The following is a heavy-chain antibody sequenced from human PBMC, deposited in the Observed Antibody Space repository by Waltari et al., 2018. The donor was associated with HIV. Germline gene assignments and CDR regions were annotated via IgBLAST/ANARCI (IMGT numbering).Heavy chain of an antibody. CDR3: ASARETMGVDFDF. J-gene: IGHJ4*02. V-gene: IGHV1-69*08. CDR2: VIPMYGTT. CDR1: GGSFTSYS. Sequence: QVQLVQSGAEVRTPGSSVKVSCKASGGSFTSYSINWVRQAPGQGLEWMGRVIPMYGTTNKAQKFQGRVTITADKSTTTSYMELTSLRTEDTAVYYCASARETMGVDFDFWGQGTLVTVSS. D-gene: IGHD3-10*01.